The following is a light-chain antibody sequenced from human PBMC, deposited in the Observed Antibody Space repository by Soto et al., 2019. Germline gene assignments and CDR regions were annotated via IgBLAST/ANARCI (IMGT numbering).Light chain of an antibody. Sequence: QSVLTQPASVSGSPGQSITISCTGTSSDVGNNNYVSWYQHNPGRAPKVMICDVTNRPSGVSNRFSGSKSGNTAPLTISGLQAEDEADYYCSSFTGSSYVFGTGTKVTVL. CDR3: SSFTGSSYV. CDR2: DVT. V-gene: IGLV2-14*03. CDR1: SSDVGNNNY. J-gene: IGLJ1*01.